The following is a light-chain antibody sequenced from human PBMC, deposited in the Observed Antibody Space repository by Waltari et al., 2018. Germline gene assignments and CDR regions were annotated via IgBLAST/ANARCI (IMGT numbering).Light chain of an antibody. Sequence: DVVMTQSPLSLPVTLGQPASISCRSTQSLVYSDGNTYLNWFQQRPGQSPRRLIYKVSNRDSVVPDRFSGSGSGTVFTLKISRVEAEDVGFYYCMQGTHWPRTFGPGTKVEIK. CDR2: KVS. CDR1: QSLVYSDGNTY. CDR3: MQGTHWPRT. J-gene: IGKJ1*01. V-gene: IGKV2-30*01.